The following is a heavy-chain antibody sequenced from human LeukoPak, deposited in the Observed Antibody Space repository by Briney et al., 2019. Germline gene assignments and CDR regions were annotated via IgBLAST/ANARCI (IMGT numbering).Heavy chain of an antibody. CDR1: GYTFTSYG. CDR3: ARTGTPLGDAFDI. CDR2: IIPIFGTA. Sequence: ASVKVSCKASGYTFTSYGISWVRQAPGQGLEWMGGIIPIFGTANYAQKFQGRVTITTDESTSTAYMELSSLRSEDTAVYYCARTGTPLGDAFDIWGQGTMVTVSS. J-gene: IGHJ3*02. D-gene: IGHD1-1*01. V-gene: IGHV1-69*05.